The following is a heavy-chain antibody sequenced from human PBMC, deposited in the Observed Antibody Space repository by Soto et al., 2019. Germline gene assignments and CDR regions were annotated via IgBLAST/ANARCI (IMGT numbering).Heavy chain of an antibody. J-gene: IGHJ6*02. CDR1: GFTFSSYS. CDR3: ARETRPRITIFGVDPSYYYYYYGMDV. CDR2: ISSSSSYI. D-gene: IGHD3-3*01. V-gene: IGHV3-21*01. Sequence: RLSCAASGFTFSSYSMNWVRQAPGKGLEWVSSISSSSSYIYYADSVKGRFTISRDNAKNSLYLQMNSLRAEDTAVYYCARETRPRITIFGVDPSYYYYYYGMDVWGQGTTVTVSS.